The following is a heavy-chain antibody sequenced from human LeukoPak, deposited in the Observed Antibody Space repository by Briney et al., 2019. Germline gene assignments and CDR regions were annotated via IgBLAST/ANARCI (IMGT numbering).Heavy chain of an antibody. D-gene: IGHD6-6*01. CDR1: GYTFTSYY. J-gene: IGHJ3*02. V-gene: IGHV1-2*02. CDR2: INPNSGGT. CDR3: AMYSSSYDAFDI. Sequence: GASVKVSCKASGYTFTSYYMHWVRQAPGQGLEWMGWINPNSGGTNYAQKFQGRVTMNRDTSISTAYMELSRLRSDDTAVYYCAMYSSSYDAFDIWGQGTMVTVSS.